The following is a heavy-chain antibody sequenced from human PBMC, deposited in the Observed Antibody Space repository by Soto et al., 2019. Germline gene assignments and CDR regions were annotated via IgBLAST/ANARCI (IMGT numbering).Heavy chain of an antibody. J-gene: IGHJ5*02. CDR2: IYYSGST. D-gene: IGHD2-2*01. Sequence: PGKGLEWIGSIYYSGSTYYNPSLKSRVTISVDTSKNQFSLKLSSVTAADTAVYYCARYQLLLSPDNWFDPWGQGTLVSVSS. CDR3: ARYQLLLSPDNWFDP. V-gene: IGHV4-39*01.